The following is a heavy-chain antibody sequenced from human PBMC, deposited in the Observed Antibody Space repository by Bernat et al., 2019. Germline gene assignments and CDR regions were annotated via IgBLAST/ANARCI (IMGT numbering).Heavy chain of an antibody. V-gene: IGHV1-18*01. J-gene: IGHJ4*02. D-gene: IGHD5-12*01. CDR2: ISAYNGNT. CDR3: AARGYSGYARPFDY. Sequence: QVQLVQSGAEVKKPGASVKVSCKVSGYTLTELSMHWVRQAPGKGLEWMGWISAYNGNTNYAQKLQGRVTMTTDTSTSTAYMELRSLRSDDTAVYYCAARGYSGYARPFDYWGQGTLVTVSS. CDR1: GYTLTELS.